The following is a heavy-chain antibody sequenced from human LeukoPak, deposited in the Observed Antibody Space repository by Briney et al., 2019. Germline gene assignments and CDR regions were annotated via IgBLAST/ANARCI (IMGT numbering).Heavy chain of an antibody. CDR3: ARRGPYYDSSGAIRRTQIYIDY. Sequence: SETLSLTCAVYGGSFSGYYWSWIRQPPGKGLEWIGEINHSGSTNYNLSLKSRVTISVDTSKNQFSLKLSSVTAADTAVYYCARRGPYYDSSGAIRRTQIYIDYWGQGTLVTVSS. CDR2: INHSGST. D-gene: IGHD3-22*01. V-gene: IGHV4-34*01. J-gene: IGHJ4*02. CDR1: GGSFSGYY.